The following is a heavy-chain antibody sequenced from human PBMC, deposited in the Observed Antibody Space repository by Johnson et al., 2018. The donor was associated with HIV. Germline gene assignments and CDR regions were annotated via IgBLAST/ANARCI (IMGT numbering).Heavy chain of an antibody. CDR2: IWYDGRNQ. J-gene: IGHJ3*02. Sequence: QVQLVESGGGLVQPGGSLRLSCAASGFTFSSYDMHSVRQAPGKGLEWVAVIWYDGRNQYYTDPVKGRFTISRENSKNALYLQMHNLTTEDTAVYYCAKGYYDSPFGFDIWGQGTMVIVSS. D-gene: IGHD3-3*01. CDR3: AKGYYDSPFGFDI. V-gene: IGHV3-30*02. CDR1: GFTFSSYD.